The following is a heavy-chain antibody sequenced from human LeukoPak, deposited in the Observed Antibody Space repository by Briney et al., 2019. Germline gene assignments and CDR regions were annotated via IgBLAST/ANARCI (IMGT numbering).Heavy chain of an antibody. D-gene: IGHD2-21*02. Sequence: PSETLSLTCTVSGGSISSYYWSWIRQPPGKGLEWIGSIYYSGSTNYNPSLKSRVTISVDTSKNQFSLKLSSVTAADTAVYYCATAYCGGDCYDAFDIWGQGTMVTVSS. CDR3: ATAYCGGDCYDAFDI. J-gene: IGHJ3*02. CDR1: GGSISSYY. CDR2: IYYSGST. V-gene: IGHV4-59*01.